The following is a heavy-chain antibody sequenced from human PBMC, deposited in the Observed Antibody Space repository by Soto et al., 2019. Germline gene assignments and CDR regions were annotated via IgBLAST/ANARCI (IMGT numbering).Heavy chain of an antibody. CDR1: GYSFTTYG. CDR3: AREGYYSGSGSYSPPRYYGMDV. Sequence: QVQLVQSGAEVKKPGASVKVSCKASGYSFTTYGISWVRQAPGQGLEWMGGISDYNGNTNYEKKFQGRVTMTTDTSTRTAYMELKSLRSDDTAVYYCAREGYYSGSGSYSPPRYYGMDVWGQGTTVTVS. V-gene: IGHV1-18*01. CDR2: ISDYNGNT. J-gene: IGHJ6*02. D-gene: IGHD3-10*01.